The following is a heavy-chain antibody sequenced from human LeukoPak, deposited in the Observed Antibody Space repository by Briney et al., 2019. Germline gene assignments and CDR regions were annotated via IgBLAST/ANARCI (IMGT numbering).Heavy chain of an antibody. V-gene: IGHV3-30-3*01. CDR3: ARDFYGDYGNFDY. D-gene: IGHD4-17*01. CDR2: ISYDGSNK. J-gene: IGHJ4*02. Sequence: GGSLRLSCAASGFTVSSNYMSWVRQAPGKGLEWVAVISYDGSNKYYADSVKGRFTISRDNSKNTLYLQMNSLRAGDTAVYYCARDFYGDYGNFDYWGQGTLVTVSS. CDR1: GFTVSSNY.